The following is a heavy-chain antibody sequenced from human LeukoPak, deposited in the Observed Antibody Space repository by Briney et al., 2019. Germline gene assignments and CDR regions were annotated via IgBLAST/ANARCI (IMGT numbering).Heavy chain of an antibody. J-gene: IGHJ4*02. CDR3: ARDLRGWFGELLSSDY. CDR2: IYYTGST. CDR1: GDSINSYY. D-gene: IGHD3-10*01. Sequence: SETLSLTCTVSGDSINSYYWSWIRQPPGKGLQWIGFIYYTGSTNYNPSLKSRVTISVDTSKNQFSLKLSSVTAADTAVYYCARDLRGWFGELLSSDYWGQGTLVTVSS. V-gene: IGHV4-59*01.